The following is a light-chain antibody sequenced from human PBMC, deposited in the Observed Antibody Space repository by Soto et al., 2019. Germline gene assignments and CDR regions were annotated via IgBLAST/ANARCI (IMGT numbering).Light chain of an antibody. CDR3: QQYGSSSWT. Sequence: EIVLTQSPGTLSLSPGDRATLSCRASQSISSSYLAWYQQRPGQAPRFLIYGASSRATGIPDRFSGSGSETDFTLTISRLEPEDFAVYYCQQYGSSSWTFGQGTKVDIK. CDR1: QSISSSY. V-gene: IGKV3-20*01. CDR2: GAS. J-gene: IGKJ1*01.